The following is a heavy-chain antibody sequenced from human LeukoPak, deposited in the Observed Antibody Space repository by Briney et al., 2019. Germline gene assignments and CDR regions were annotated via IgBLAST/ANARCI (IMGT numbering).Heavy chain of an antibody. D-gene: IGHD6-19*01. CDR2: IYYSGST. CDR3: ARVGQWLVPYYYYYMDV. Sequence: SETLSLTCTVSGGSISSSSYYWGWIRQPPGKGLEWIGSIYYSGSTYYNPSLKSRVTISVDTSKNQFSLKLSSVTAADTAVYYCARVGQWLVPYYYYYMDVWGKGTTVTVSS. V-gene: IGHV4-39*07. CDR1: GGSISSSSYY. J-gene: IGHJ6*03.